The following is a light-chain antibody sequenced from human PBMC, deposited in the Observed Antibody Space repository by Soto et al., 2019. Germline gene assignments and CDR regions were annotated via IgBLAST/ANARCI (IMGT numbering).Light chain of an antibody. V-gene: IGKV3-20*01. CDR2: GTS. CDR3: QQYGSSQYT. J-gene: IGKJ2*01. CDR1: QSVGSSY. Sequence: EIVLTQSPGTLSLSPGERATLSCRASQSVGSSYLAWYQQKPGRAPRLLIYGTSNRATGIPDRFSGSGSGTEFTLTISRLGPEDFAVYFCQQYGSSQYTFGQGTKLEIK.